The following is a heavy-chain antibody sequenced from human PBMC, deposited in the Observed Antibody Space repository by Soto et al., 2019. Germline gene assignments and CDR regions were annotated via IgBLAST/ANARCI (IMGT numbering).Heavy chain of an antibody. D-gene: IGHD3-10*01. V-gene: IGHV3-23*01. CDR1: GFTFSSYA. CDR2: ISGSGGST. J-gene: IGHJ4*02. Sequence: PGGSLRLSCAASGFTFSSYAMSWIRQAPGKGLEWVSAISGSGGSTYYADSVKGRFTISRDNSKNTLYLQMNSLRAEDMALYYVANALWFGESFLAYGGKGTLVTVSS. CDR3: ANALWFGESFLAY.